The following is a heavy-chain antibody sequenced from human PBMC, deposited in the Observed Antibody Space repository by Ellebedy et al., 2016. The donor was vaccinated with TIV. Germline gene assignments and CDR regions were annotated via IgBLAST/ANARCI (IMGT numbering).Heavy chain of an antibody. CDR1: GFTFHRYG. Sequence: GGSLRLSXAASGFTFHRYGIHWVRQAPGKGLEWLALIWYDGTNKFYADSVRDRFTISRDNSKNTVSLQMDSLRAEDTAVYYCAKVESGSYQSPFDYWGQGTLVTVSS. CDR2: IWYDGTNK. J-gene: IGHJ4*02. D-gene: IGHD1-26*01. V-gene: IGHV3-33*06. CDR3: AKVESGSYQSPFDY.